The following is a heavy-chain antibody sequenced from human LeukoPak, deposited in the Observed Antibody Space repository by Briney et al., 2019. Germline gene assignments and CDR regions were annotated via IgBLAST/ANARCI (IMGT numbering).Heavy chain of an antibody. CDR2: ISSSGSYI. CDR3: ARDPLSSSSFDL. J-gene: IGHJ4*02. D-gene: IGHD6-13*01. V-gene: IGHV3-21*01. Sequence: GGSLRLSCAASRFTFSSYSMNWVRQAPGKGLEWVSSISSSGSYIYHADSVKGRFTISRDSAKNSLYLQMNSLRAEDTAVYYCARDPLSSSSFDLWGQGTLVTVSS. CDR1: RFTFSSYS.